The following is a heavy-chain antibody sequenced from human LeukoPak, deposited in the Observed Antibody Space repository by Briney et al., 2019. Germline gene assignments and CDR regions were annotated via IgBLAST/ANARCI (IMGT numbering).Heavy chain of an antibody. Sequence: GASVKVSCKASDYTFTSYGISCVRQAPGQGLEWMGWISPYSDKTNYAQNLQGRVTMTTDTSTSTAYMELRSLTSDDTAMYYCARGGPFSIAAARVYYFDYWGQGTLVTVSS. D-gene: IGHD6-13*01. CDR2: ISPYSDKT. CDR3: ARGGPFSIAAARVYYFDY. V-gene: IGHV1-18*01. CDR1: DYTFTSYG. J-gene: IGHJ4*02.